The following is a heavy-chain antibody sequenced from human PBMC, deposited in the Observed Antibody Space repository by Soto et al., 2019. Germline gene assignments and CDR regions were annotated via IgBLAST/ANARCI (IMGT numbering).Heavy chain of an antibody. D-gene: IGHD1-26*01. Sequence: QLQLEESGPGLVKPSETLSLTCTVFGGSISSSSYYWGWIRQSPGKGLEWIANIYYSGSTYCNPSLKSRVTISVDLSKNKFSLELSSVTAADTAVYYCARQWSPRRPVVGGIDCWGQGALVTVSS. CDR1: GGSISSSSYY. J-gene: IGHJ4*02. CDR3: ARQWSPRRPVVGGIDC. V-gene: IGHV4-39*01. CDR2: IYYSGST.